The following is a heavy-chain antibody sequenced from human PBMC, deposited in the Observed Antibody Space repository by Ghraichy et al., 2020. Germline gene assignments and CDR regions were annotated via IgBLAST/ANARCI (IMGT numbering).Heavy chain of an antibody. V-gene: IGHV4-4*01. J-gene: IGHJ4*02. CDR1: GASINGSDW. CDR3: ASVFYGFVLYS. Sequence: LSLTCAVSGASINGSDWWSWVRQPPGKGVEWIGEIYHNGSTNYSESLKSRDFMSIDMSKNQFSLQLKSMTAADTTMYSFASVFYGFVLYSWGQGPLVTVSS. CDR2: IYHNGST. D-gene: IGHD2-8*01.